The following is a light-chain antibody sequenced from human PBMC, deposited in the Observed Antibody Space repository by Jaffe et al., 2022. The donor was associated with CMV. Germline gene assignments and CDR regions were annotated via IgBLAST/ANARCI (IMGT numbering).Light chain of an antibody. CDR3: QQYNDWPPLT. Sequence: ETVMTQSPATLSVSPGERVTLSCRASQSVNSKLAWYQQKPGQIPRLLIYATSTRATGIPARFSGSGSGTEFTLTINSLQSEDFAIYYCQQYNDWPPLTFGGGTKVEIK. CDR1: QSVNSK. CDR2: ATS. J-gene: IGKJ4*01. V-gene: IGKV3-15*01.